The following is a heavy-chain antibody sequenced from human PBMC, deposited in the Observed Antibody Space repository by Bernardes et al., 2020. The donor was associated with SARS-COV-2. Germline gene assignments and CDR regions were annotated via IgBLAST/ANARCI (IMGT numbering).Heavy chain of an antibody. CDR2: ISAYNKDT. Sequence: ASVKVSFKASGYLFSTYVLSWVRQAPGQGLEWLVWISAYNKDTNFAQKFQGRVTMTTDTSTNTAYMELRSLRPDDTAVYYCARDRPNFRPSTTTLDYWGQGTLVTVSS. V-gene: IGHV1-18*04. CDR3: ARDRPNFRPSTTTLDY. D-gene: IGHD5-12*01. J-gene: IGHJ4*02. CDR1: GYLFSTYV.